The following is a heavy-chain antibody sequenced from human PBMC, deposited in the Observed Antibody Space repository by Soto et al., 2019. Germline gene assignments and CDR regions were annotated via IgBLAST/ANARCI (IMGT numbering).Heavy chain of an antibody. CDR3: ARGGGRDYYYGMGV. CDR2: ISSSNSYI. V-gene: IGHV3-21*01. Sequence: EVQLVESGGGLVKPGGSLRLSCAASGFTFSSYSMNWVRQAPGKGLEWVSSISSSNSYIYYADSVKGRFTISRDNAKNSVYLQRKSVGAEDRAVYYCARGGGRDYYYGMGVWGQGPTVTVSS. CDR1: GFTFSSYS. J-gene: IGHJ6*02. D-gene: IGHD1-26*01.